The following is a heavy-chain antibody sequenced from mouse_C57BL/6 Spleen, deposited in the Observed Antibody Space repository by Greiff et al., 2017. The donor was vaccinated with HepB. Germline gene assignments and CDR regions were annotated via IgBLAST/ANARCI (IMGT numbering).Heavy chain of an antibody. Sequence: EVQLQQSGTVLARPGASVKMSCKTSGYTFTSYWMHWVKQRPGQGLEWIGAIYPGNSDTSYNQKFKGKAKLTAVTSASTAYMELSSLTNEDSAVYYCTRGATVEGDWYFDVWGTGTTVTVSS. D-gene: IGHD1-1*01. V-gene: IGHV1-5*01. CDR2: IYPGNSDT. CDR1: GYTFTSYW. CDR3: TRGATVEGDWYFDV. J-gene: IGHJ1*03.